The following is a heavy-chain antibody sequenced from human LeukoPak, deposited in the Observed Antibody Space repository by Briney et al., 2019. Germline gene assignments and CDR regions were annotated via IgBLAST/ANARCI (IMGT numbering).Heavy chain of an antibody. D-gene: IGHD1-14*01. J-gene: IGHJ3*01. Sequence: PGGSLRLSCAASGFTFNNNAMSWVRQSPGKGLEWVSAISGSGGTTYYADSVKGRFTISRDNSRSTVYVQMNSLRAEDTAVYYCVRDTTVNSGAFDLWGQGTMVTVSS. CDR2: ISGSGGTT. CDR3: VRDTTVNSGAFDL. V-gene: IGHV3-23*01. CDR1: GFTFNNNA.